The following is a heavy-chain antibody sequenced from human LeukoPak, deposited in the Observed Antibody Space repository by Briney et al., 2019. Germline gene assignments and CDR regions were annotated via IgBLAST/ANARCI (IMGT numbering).Heavy chain of an antibody. CDR3: ARAPVRRPYYYYYMDV. CDR1: GGSISSYY. J-gene: IGHJ6*03. Sequence: PSETLSLTCTVSGGSISSYYWSWIRQPAGKGLEWIGRIYTSGTTHYNPSLKSRVTMSVDTSKNQFSLKLSSVTAADTAVYYCARAPVRRPYYYYYMDVWGKGTTVTISS. CDR2: IYTSGTT. V-gene: IGHV4-4*07. D-gene: IGHD3-10*01.